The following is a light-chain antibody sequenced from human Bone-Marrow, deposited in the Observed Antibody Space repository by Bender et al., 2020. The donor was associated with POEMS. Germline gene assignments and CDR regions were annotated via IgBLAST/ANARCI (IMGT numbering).Light chain of an antibody. Sequence: QSVLAPPPSVSGAPGQRVTISCTGSSSNIGAGHDVHWYQQLPGTAPKLLIFGNTNRPSGVPDRFSASKSGTSASLAISGLRADDEAGYYCQSYDTNLVVFGGGTQLTVL. CDR3: QSYDTNLVV. CDR2: GNT. J-gene: IGLJ2*01. V-gene: IGLV1-40*01. CDR1: SSNIGAGHD.